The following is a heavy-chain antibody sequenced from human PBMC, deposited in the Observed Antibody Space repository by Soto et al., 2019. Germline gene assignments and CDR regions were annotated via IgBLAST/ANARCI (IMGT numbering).Heavy chain of an antibody. CDR3: TTHKPITGTSYLGYYGMDV. CDR2: IKSKTDGGTT. CDR1: GFSFSNAW. Sequence: GGSLRLSCAASGFSFSNAWMNWVRQSPGKGLEWVGRIKSKTDGGTTDYAAPVKGRFTISRDDSKNTLYLQMNSLKTEDTAVYYCTTHKPITGTSYLGYYGMDVWGQGTTVTVSS. D-gene: IGHD1-7*01. J-gene: IGHJ6*01. V-gene: IGHV3-15*07.